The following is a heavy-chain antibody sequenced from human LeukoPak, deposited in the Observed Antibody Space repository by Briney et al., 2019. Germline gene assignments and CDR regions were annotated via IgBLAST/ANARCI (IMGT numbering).Heavy chain of an antibody. D-gene: IGHD3-22*01. CDR2: ILCRAST. CDR3: ASLSSSGYLGPVDY. J-gene: IGHJ4*02. Sequence: GGSLRLSCAASGFTFSSYAMSWVCQAPGKGLEWVSVILCRASTSYPVSVNRRFTISRHNSKITLYLQMNSLRAEDTAVYYCASLSSSGYLGPVDYWGQGTLVTVSS. CDR1: GFTFSSYA. V-gene: IGHV3-53*01.